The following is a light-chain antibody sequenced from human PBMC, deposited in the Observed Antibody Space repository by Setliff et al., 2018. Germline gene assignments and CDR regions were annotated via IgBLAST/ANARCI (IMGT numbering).Light chain of an antibody. J-gene: IGLJ1*01. CDR2: DVS. CDR3: SAYTSSSTDV. V-gene: IGLV2-14*01. Sequence: QSVLAQPASVSGSHGQSITISCSGTSSDVGSYDFVSWYQQYPGKAPKLIIYDVSSRPSGVSNRFSGSKAGNTASLTISGLQAEDEADYYCSAYTSSSTDVFGIGTKGTVL. CDR1: SSDVGSYDF.